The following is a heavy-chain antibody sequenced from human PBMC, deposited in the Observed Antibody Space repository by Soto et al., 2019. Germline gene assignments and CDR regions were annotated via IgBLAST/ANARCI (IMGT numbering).Heavy chain of an antibody. Sequence: KKNGASVKVSCKASGYTFTSYGISWVRQAPGQGLEWMGWISTYNGNTNYAQKLQGRVTMTTDTSTSTAYMELRSLRSDDTAVYYCARLHFYCSGGNCYSRATGYWGQGTLVTVSS. J-gene: IGHJ4*02. CDR2: ISTYNGNT. CDR3: ARLHFYCSGGNCYSRATGY. V-gene: IGHV1-18*01. D-gene: IGHD2-15*01. CDR1: GYTFTSYG.